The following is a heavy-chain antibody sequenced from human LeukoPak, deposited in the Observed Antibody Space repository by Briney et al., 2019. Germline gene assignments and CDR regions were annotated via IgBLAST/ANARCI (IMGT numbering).Heavy chain of an antibody. CDR2: ISSSGTTI. D-gene: IGHD3-22*01. Sequence: PGGSLRLSCEASGFAFSDYYMSWIRQAPGKGLEWVSYISSSGTTISYADSVKGRFTISRDNAKNSLFLQMNSLRAEDTAVYYCAREPDYYDRRPDDAFDIWGQGTMVTVSS. J-gene: IGHJ3*02. V-gene: IGHV3-11*04. CDR1: GFAFSDYY. CDR3: AREPDYYDRRPDDAFDI.